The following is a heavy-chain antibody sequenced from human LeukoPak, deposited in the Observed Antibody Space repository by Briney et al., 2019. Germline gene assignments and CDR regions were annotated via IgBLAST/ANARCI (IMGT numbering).Heavy chain of an antibody. J-gene: IGHJ5*01. V-gene: IGHV4-59*01. D-gene: IGHD3-3*01. CDR2: IFYTGST. Sequence: PSETLSLTCSVSGGSISGFYWTWIRQPPGRGLEWIGYIFYTGSTNYNPSLKSRATMSVDTSKNQFSLNLSSLTAADTAVYYCARSSRYDLFHSWGQGTLVTVSS. CDR1: GGSISGFY. CDR3: ARSSRYDLFHS.